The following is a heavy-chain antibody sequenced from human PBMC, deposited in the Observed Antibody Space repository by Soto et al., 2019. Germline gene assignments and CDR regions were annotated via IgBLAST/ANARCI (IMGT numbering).Heavy chain of an antibody. D-gene: IGHD2-8*02. Sequence: SQTLSLTCAISGDSVSSNSAAWNWIRQSPSRGLEWLGRAYYRSKWYYDYAQSVKSRVTINPDTSRNQSSLQLNSVTPEDTAVYFCARGRAGPTVVSRGYYYFGMDVWGLGTTVTVSS. V-gene: IGHV6-1*01. CDR1: GDSVSSNSAA. J-gene: IGHJ6*02. CDR3: ARGRAGPTVVSRGYYYFGMDV. CDR2: AYYRSKWYY.